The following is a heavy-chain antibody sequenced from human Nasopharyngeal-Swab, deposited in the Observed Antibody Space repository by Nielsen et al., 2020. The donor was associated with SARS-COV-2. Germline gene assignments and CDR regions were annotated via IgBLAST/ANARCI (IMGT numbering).Heavy chain of an antibody. D-gene: IGHD1-14*01. CDR2: IYYSGST. Sequence: CQAPGRGVEWIGSIYYSGSTYYNPSLKSRVTISVDTSKNQFSLKLSSVTAADTAVYYCARQIPEIRYYYYYMDVWGKGTTVTVSS. J-gene: IGHJ6*03. CDR3: ARQIPEIRYYYYYMDV. V-gene: IGHV4-39*01.